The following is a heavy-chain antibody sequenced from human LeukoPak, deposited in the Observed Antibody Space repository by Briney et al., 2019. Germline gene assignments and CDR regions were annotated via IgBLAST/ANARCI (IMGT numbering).Heavy chain of an antibody. CDR2: IHYSGST. D-gene: IGHD1-26*01. V-gene: IGHV4-59*01. Sequence: SETLSLTCTVSGGSISSYYWSWIRQPPGKGLEWIGYIHYSGSTNYNPSLKSRVTISVDTSKNQFSLKLSSVTAADTAVYYCARVSGSYSHYHYYGMDVWGQGTTVTVSS. CDR3: ARVSGSYSHYHYYGMDV. CDR1: GGSISSYY. J-gene: IGHJ6*02.